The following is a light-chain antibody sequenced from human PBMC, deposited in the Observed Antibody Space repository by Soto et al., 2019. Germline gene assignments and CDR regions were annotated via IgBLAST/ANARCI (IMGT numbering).Light chain of an antibody. Sequence: EIVLTQSPGTLSLSPGERATLSCRASQRVSGNFLAWYQQKPGQAPWLLIYGAFNRATGIPDRFSGSGSGTDFTLTISRLEPEDFAVYYCQQYGSSPRTFGQGTKVEIK. V-gene: IGKV3-20*01. J-gene: IGKJ1*01. CDR2: GAF. CDR1: QRVSGNF. CDR3: QQYGSSPRT.